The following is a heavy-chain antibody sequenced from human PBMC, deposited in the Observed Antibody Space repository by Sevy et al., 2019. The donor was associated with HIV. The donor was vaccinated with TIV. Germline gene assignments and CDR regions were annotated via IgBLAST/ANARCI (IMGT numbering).Heavy chain of an antibody. CDR1: GFTFSSYS. V-gene: IGHV3-48*01. D-gene: IGHD3-16*02. Sequence: GGSLRLSCAASGFTFSSYSMNWVRQAPGKGLEWDSYISSSSSTIYYADSVKGRFTISRDNAKNPLYLQMNSLRAEDTAVYYCARAETFGGVIAYYFDYWGQGTLVTVSS. CDR2: ISSSSSTI. CDR3: ARAETFGGVIAYYFDY. J-gene: IGHJ4*02.